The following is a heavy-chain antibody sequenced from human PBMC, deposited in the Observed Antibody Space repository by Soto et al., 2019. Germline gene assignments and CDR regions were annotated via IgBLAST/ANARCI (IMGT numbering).Heavy chain of an antibody. V-gene: IGHV1-2*02. Sequence: ASVKVSCKASGYSLSGYYLHWVRQAPGQGPEWMGWINPTSGGTKYVQKFQGRVTMTRDTSISTVYLELSRLRSDDTAVYFCARGGGIAAPGPNWFDPWGQGTLVTVSS. CDR2: INPTSGGT. CDR1: GYSLSGYY. D-gene: IGHD6-13*01. CDR3: ARGGGIAAPGPNWFDP. J-gene: IGHJ5*02.